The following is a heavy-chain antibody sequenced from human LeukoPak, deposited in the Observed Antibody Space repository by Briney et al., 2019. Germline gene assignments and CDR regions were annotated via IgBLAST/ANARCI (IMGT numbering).Heavy chain of an antibody. V-gene: IGHV4-39*01. J-gene: IGHJ4*02. Sequence: PSETLSLTCIVSGGSISSSSYWWGWIRQPPGKGLEWIGSIYYSGQTYYNPSLKSRVTISVDTPKNQFSLKLTSVNAADTAVYHCARQVGDGRWYFDYWGQGTLVTVSS. CDR2: IYYSGQT. CDR3: ARQVGDGRWYFDY. D-gene: IGHD4-23*01. CDR1: GGSISSSSYW.